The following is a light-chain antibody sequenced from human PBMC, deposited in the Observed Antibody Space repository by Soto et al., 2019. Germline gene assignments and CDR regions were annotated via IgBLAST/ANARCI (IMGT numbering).Light chain of an antibody. CDR3: QQGHNWPLT. CDR1: QSINSE. V-gene: IGKV3-15*01. J-gene: IGKJ2*01. Sequence: EIVMTQSPATLSLSPGERAALSCRASQSINSELAWYQQKPGQPPRLRIYGASTSATGVPARFTGSESGSEFTLTISGLQSEDFAVYYCQQGHNWPLTFGQGTRLEI. CDR2: GAS.